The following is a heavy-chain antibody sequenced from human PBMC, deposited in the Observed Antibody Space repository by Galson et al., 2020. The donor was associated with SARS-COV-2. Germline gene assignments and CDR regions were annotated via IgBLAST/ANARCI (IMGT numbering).Heavy chain of an antibody. Sequence: TGGSLRLSCAASGFTFSSYAMHWVRQAPGKGLEWVAVISYDGSNKYYADSVKGRFTISRDNSKNTLYLQMNSLRAEDTAVYYCARGGAEIDYWGQGTLVTVSS. D-gene: IGHD3-16*01. J-gene: IGHJ4*02. CDR2: ISYDGSNK. CDR3: ARGGAEIDY. V-gene: IGHV3-30-3*01. CDR1: GFTFSSYA.